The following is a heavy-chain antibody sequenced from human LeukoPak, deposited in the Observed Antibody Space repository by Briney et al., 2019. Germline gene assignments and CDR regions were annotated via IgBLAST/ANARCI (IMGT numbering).Heavy chain of an antibody. Sequence: SETLSLTCTVSGGSISSSSYYWGWIRQPPGKGLEWIGSIYYSGSTYYNPSLKSRVTISVDTSKNQFSLKLSSVTAADTAVYYCARIYYDSSGYQGAFDIWGQGTMVTVSS. J-gene: IGHJ3*02. CDR3: ARIYYDSSGYQGAFDI. CDR1: GGSISSSSYY. CDR2: IYYSGST. V-gene: IGHV4-39*01. D-gene: IGHD3-22*01.